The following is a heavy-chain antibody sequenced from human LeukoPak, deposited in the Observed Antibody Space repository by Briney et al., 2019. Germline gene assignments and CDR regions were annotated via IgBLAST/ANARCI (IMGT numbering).Heavy chain of an antibody. CDR1: GFTFGTYD. D-gene: IGHD1-1*01. Sequence: GGSLRLSCAASGFTFGTYDMYWIRQAPGKGLECVSSISRGGAYTYYADSVKGRFTISRDDSGNTLYLQMNSLRAEDTAVYYCSKKGQADNDGKPDWGQGTLVTVSS. V-gene: IGHV3-23*01. CDR2: ISRGGAYT. CDR3: SKKGQADNDGKPD. J-gene: IGHJ4*02.